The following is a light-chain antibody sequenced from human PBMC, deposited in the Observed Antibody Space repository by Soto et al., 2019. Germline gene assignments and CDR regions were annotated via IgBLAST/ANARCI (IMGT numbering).Light chain of an antibody. CDR2: AAS. CDR3: QQSYSTPQT. CDR1: QSISSY. Sequence: DIQMTQSPSSLSASVGDRVTITCRASQSISSYLNWYQQKPGKAPKLLIYAASSLQSGVPSRFSGSGSGTEFTLTISSLQPEDFATYYCQQSYSTPQTFGQGTKVDI. J-gene: IGKJ1*01. V-gene: IGKV1-39*01.